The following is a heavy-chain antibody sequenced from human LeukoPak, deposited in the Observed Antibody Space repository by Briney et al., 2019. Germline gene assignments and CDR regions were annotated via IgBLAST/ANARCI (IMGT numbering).Heavy chain of an antibody. D-gene: IGHD4/OR15-4a*01. CDR3: ARDMAVTPGFDY. J-gene: IGHJ4*02. CDR1: GFTFNIYA. V-gene: IGHV3-21*01. Sequence: GGSLRLSCAPSGFTFNIYAMNWVRQAPGKGLEWVSSISSSSSYIYYADSVKGRFTISRDNAKNSLYLQMNSLRAEDTAVYYCARDMAVTPGFDYWGQGTLVTVSS. CDR2: ISSSSSYI.